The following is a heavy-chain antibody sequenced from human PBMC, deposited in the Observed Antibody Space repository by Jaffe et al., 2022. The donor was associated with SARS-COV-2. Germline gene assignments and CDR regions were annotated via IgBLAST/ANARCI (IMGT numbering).Heavy chain of an antibody. CDR2: IYYSGST. Sequence: QLQLQESGPGLVKPSETLSLTCTVSGGSISSSSYYWGWIRQPPGKGLEWIGSIYYSGSTYYNPSLKSRVTISVDTSKNQFSLKLSSVTAADTAVYYCASLVVPAAVYYYYGMDVWGQGTTVTVSS. CDR3: ASLVVPAAVYYYYGMDV. V-gene: IGHV4-39*01. CDR1: GGSISSSSYY. J-gene: IGHJ6*02. D-gene: IGHD2-2*01.